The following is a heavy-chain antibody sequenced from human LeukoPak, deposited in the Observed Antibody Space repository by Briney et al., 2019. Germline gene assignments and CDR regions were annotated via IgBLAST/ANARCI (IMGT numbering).Heavy chain of an antibody. J-gene: IGHJ5*02. CDR1: GGSISSSSSY. CDR2: IYYSGST. V-gene: IGHV4-39*01. Sequence: SETLSLTCTVSGGSISSSSSYWGWIRQPPGKGLEWIGSIYYSGSTYYNPSLKSRVTISVDTSKNQFSLKLSSVTAADTAVYYCARHDYGDSDWFDPWGQGTLVTVSS. CDR3: ARHDYGDSDWFDP. D-gene: IGHD4-17*01.